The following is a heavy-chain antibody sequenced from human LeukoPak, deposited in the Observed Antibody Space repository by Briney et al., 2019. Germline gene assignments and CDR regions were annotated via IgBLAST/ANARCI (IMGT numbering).Heavy chain of an antibody. D-gene: IGHD3-16*01. Sequence: GGSLRLSCATSGFTFSSYWMSWVRQAPGKGLEWVANIKQEGSEKYYVDSVKGRFTISRDNAKNSLYLQMNSLRAEDTAVYHCARVRGDYYFDYWGQGTLVAVSS. CDR3: ARVRGDYYFDY. V-gene: IGHV3-7*05. CDR2: IKQEGSEK. CDR1: GFTFSSYW. J-gene: IGHJ4*02.